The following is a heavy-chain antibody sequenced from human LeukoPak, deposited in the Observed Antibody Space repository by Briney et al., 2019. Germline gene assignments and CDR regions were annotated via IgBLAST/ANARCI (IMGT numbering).Heavy chain of an antibody. J-gene: IGHJ4*02. CDR1: GFTFSSYS. V-gene: IGHV3-21*01. CDR3: VRNYYGSGSYQY. D-gene: IGHD3-10*01. CDR2: ISSSSSYI. Sequence: GGSLRLSCAATGFTFSSYSMNWVRQAPGKGLEWVSSISSSSSYIYYADSVKGRFTISRDNAKNSLYLQMNSLRAEDTAVYYCVRNYYGSGSYQYWGQGTLVTVSS.